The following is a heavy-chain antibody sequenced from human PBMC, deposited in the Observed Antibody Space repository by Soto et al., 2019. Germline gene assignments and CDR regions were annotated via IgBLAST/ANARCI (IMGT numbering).Heavy chain of an antibody. CDR2: ISYDGSNK. D-gene: IGHD3-10*01. V-gene: IGHV3-30*18. Sequence: QVQLVESGGGVDQPGRSLRLSCAASGFTFSSYGMHWVRQAPGKGLEWVAVISYDGSNKYYADSVKGRFTISRDNSKNTLYLQMNSLRAEDTTVYYCAKYCPYMVRGVSPFLDFDYWGQGTLVTVSS. J-gene: IGHJ4*02. CDR1: GFTFSSYG. CDR3: AKYCPYMVRGVSPFLDFDY.